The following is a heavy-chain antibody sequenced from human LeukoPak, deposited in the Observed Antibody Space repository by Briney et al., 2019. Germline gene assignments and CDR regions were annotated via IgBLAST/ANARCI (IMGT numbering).Heavy chain of an antibody. CDR3: ARDHATIAVAGTNWFDP. CDR2: ISAYNGNT. J-gene: IGHJ5*02. Sequence: ASVKVSCKASGYTFTSYGISWVRQAPGHGLEWMGWISAYNGNTNYAQKLQGRVTMTTDTSTSTAYMELRSLRSDDTAVYYCARDHATIAVAGTNWFDPWGQGTLVTVSS. D-gene: IGHD6-19*01. V-gene: IGHV1-18*01. CDR1: GYTFTSYG.